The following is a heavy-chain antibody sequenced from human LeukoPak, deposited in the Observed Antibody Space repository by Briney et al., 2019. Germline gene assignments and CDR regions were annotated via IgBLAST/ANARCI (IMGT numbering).Heavy chain of an antibody. CDR3: ARLFRYCTDGVCPANWFDP. CDR2: IYCSGST. D-gene: IGHD2-8*01. V-gene: IGHV4-59*08. J-gene: IGHJ5*02. CDR1: GGSISSYY. Sequence: SETLSLTCTVSGGSISSYYWSWIRQPPGKGLEWIGYIYCSGSTNYNPSLKSRVTISVDTSKNQFSLKLSSVTAADTAVYYCARLFRYCTDGVCPANWFDPWGQGTLVTVSS.